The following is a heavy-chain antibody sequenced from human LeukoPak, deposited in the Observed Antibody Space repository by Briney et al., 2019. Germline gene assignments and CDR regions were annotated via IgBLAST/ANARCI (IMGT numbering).Heavy chain of an antibody. V-gene: IGHV4-59*12. D-gene: IGHD3-10*01. CDR3: ARAGVPYYGPTLYY. J-gene: IGHJ4*02. Sequence: SETLSLTCTVSGGSISSYYWSWIRQPPGKGLEWIGYIYYSGSTNYNPSLKSRVTISVDTSKNQFSLKLSSVTAADTAVYYCARAGVPYYGPTLYYWGQGTLVTVSS. CDR1: GGSISSYY. CDR2: IYYSGST.